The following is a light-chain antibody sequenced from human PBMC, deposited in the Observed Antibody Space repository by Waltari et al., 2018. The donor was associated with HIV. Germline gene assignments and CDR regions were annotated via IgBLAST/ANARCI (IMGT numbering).Light chain of an antibody. CDR1: SSDVGGYSY. CDR2: DVS. V-gene: IGLV2-14*03. Sequence: QSALTQPASVSGSPGQSITISCTGTSSDVGGYSYVSWYQHHPGKAPKLMIFDVSNRPSGVSDRFSCSKSGNTASLTISGLQVEDEADYYCSSYTSTTTLDVFGGGTKLTVL. CDR3: SSYTSTTTLDV. J-gene: IGLJ2*01.